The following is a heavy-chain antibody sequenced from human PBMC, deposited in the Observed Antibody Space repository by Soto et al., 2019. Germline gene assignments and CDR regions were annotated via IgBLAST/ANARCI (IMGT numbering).Heavy chain of an antibody. Sequence: GGSLRLSCAASGFTFSSYAMSWVRQAPGKGLEWVSVISGSGGSTYYADSVKGRFTISRDNSKNTLYLQMNSLRAEDTAVYYCAKGRGYCSSTSCYVGSGYWGQGTLVTVSS. J-gene: IGHJ4*02. CDR2: ISGSGGST. CDR3: AKGRGYCSSTSCYVGSGY. D-gene: IGHD2-2*01. V-gene: IGHV3-23*01. CDR1: GFTFSSYA.